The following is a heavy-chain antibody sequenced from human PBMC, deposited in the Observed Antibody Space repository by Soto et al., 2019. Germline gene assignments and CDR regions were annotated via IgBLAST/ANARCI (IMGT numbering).Heavy chain of an antibody. CDR2: IYWDDDK. V-gene: IGHV2-5*02. CDR3: AHRVPRTVFGLVTTTAIYFDF. Sequence: QITLNESGPTQVKPRQTLTLTCTFSGFSLTTSGVGVGWIRQSPGKAPEWLALIYWDDDKRYSPSLKSRLTITKDTSKNQVVLTMADLDPADTATYYCAHRVPRTVFGLVTTTAIYFDFWGQGTPVAVSS. D-gene: IGHD3-3*01. J-gene: IGHJ4*02. CDR1: GFSLTTSGVG.